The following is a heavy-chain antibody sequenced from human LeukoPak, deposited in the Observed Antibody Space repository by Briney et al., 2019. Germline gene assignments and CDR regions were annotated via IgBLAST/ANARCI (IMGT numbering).Heavy chain of an antibody. D-gene: IGHD3-3*01. CDR2: ISRSTNYK. J-gene: IGHJ4*02. CDR3: ARDPSESRDFWSGYSSWGFYY. Sequence: GGSLSLSCAASAFTFSSYTMRCARHARGGGMEWDSSISRSTNYKCYEDSVKGRCNIPSDNAKNSLYQQMDSLRAEDTAVYYCARDPSESRDFWSGYSSWGFYYWGRGTLVTVCS. CDR1: AFTFSSYT. V-gene: IGHV3-21*06.